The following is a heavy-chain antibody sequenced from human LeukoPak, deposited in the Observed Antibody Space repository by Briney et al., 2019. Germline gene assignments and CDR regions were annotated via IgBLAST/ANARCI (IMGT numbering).Heavy chain of an antibody. CDR3: ARTIAPTAYYYYYGMDV. V-gene: IGHV3-74*01. D-gene: IGHD3-10*01. Sequence: TGGSLRLSCAASGFTFSSYYMNWVRQAPGKGLVWVSRINSDGSNTSYADSVKGRFTISRDNAKNTLYLQMNSLRAEDTAVYYCARTIAPTAYYYYYGMDVWGQGTTVTVSS. CDR1: GFTFSSYY. CDR2: INSDGSNT. J-gene: IGHJ6*02.